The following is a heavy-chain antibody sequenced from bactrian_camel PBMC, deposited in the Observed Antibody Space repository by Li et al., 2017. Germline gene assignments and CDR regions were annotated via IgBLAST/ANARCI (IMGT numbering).Heavy chain of an antibody. CDR3: ARGVRTSPGYTGGYDYFV. Sequence: VQLVESGGGLVHPGGSLRLSCATSGVTFNRYCLGWFRQAPGKERDVVASIYAGGDNTCYADSVKGRFTISRDNGENTVYLRMDSLKPEDTAMYYCARGVRTSPGYTGGYDYFVWGQGTQVTVS. J-gene: IGHJ4*01. V-gene: IGHV3S1*01. D-gene: IGHD2*01. CDR1: GVTFNRYC. CDR2: IYAGGDNT.